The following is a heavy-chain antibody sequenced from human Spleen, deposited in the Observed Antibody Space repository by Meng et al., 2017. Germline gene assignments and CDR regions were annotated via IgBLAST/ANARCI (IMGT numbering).Heavy chain of an antibody. J-gene: IGHJ4*02. V-gene: IGHV3-9*01. CDR3: ARVRLSDYGDYVLFDY. CDR2: ISWNSGSI. D-gene: IGHD4-17*01. Sequence: SLKISCAASGFTFDDYAMHWVRQAPGKGLEWVSGISWNSGSIGYADSVKGRFTISRDNAKNSLYLQMNSLRAEDTALYYCARVRLSDYGDYVLFDYWGQGTLVTVSS. CDR1: GFTFDDYA.